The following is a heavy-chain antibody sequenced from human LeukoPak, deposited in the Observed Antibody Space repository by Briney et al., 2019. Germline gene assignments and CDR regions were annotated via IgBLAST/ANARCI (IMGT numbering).Heavy chain of an antibody. D-gene: IGHD2-15*01. CDR2: ISDSGGST. CDR1: GITFNHYW. V-gene: IGHV3-23*01. J-gene: IGHJ4*02. CDR3: AKRIFDY. Sequence: GGSLRLSCVASGITFNHYWMHWVRQAPGKGLEWVSTISDSGGSTYYADSVKGRFTISRDNSKNTLYLQVNSLRAEDTAVYYCAKRIFDYWGQGTLVTVSS.